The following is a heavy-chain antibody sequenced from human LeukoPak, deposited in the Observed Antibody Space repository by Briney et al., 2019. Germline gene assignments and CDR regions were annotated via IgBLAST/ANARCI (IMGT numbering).Heavy chain of an antibody. CDR2: IYYSGST. CDR1: GGSISSGGYY. D-gene: IGHD3-16*02. Sequence: SETLSLTCTVSGGSISSGGYYWSWIRQHPGKGLEWIGYIYYSGSTYYNPSLKSRVTISVDTSQNQFSLNLSSVTAADTALYYCARESSYRYVDYWGQGTLVTVSS. J-gene: IGHJ4*02. V-gene: IGHV4-31*03. CDR3: ARESSYRYVDY.